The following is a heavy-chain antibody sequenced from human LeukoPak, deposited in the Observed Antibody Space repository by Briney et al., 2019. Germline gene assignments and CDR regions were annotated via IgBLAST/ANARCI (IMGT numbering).Heavy chain of an antibody. J-gene: IGHJ2*01. CDR3: AKDRGAYCSGGSCYSNNYWYFDL. D-gene: IGHD2-15*01. CDR2: ISGSGGST. V-gene: IGHV3-23*01. Sequence: GGSLRLSCAASGFTFSSYAMSWVRQAPGKGLEWVSAISGSGGSTYYADSVKGRFTISRDNSKNTLYLQMNSLRAEDTAVYYCAKDRGAYCSGGSCYSNNYWYFDLWGRGTLVTVSS. CDR1: GFTFSSYA.